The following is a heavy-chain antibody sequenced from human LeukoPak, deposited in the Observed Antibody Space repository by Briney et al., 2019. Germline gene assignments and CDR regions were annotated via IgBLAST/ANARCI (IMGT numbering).Heavy chain of an antibody. CDR2: ISSSSSYI. J-gene: IGHJ6*03. Sequence: GGSLRLSCAASGFTFSSYSMNWVRQAPGKGGEWVSSISSSSSYIYYADSVKGRFTISRDNAKNSLYLQMNSLRAEDTAVYYCARGTLEMATMYDYYYMDVWGKGTTVTVSS. CDR3: ARGTLEMATMYDYYYMDV. CDR1: GFTFSSYS. D-gene: IGHD5-24*01. V-gene: IGHV3-21*01.